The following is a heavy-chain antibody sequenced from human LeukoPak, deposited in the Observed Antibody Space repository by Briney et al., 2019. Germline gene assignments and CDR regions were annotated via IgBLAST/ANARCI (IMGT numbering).Heavy chain of an antibody. CDR1: GGSISSTTYY. V-gene: IGHV4-39*01. CDR3: ARIGYSSGWYPGGSYFDY. CDR2: IYKTGST. J-gene: IGHJ4*02. D-gene: IGHD6-19*01. Sequence: PSETLSLTCTVSGGSISSTTYYWAWIRQPPGKGLEWIGSIYKTGSTNYSPSLKSRVFISVDTSNNQFSLKLSSVTAADTAVYYCARIGYSSGWYPGGSYFDYWGQGTLVTVSS.